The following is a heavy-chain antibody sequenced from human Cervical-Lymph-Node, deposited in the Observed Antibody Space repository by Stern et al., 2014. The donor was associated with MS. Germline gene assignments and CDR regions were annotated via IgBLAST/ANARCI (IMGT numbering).Heavy chain of an antibody. Sequence: EVQLVESGGGLVQPGGSLRLSCAASGFTFSTYAMSWVRQAPGKGLEWVSAISGSGGDTYYADSVKGRFTISRDNSKDTLYLQMNSLRAEDTAVYYCANGYSSSLPHFYFDYWGQGTLVTVSS. CDR3: ANGYSSSLPHFYFDY. CDR2: ISGSGGDT. CDR1: GFTFSTYA. J-gene: IGHJ4*02. V-gene: IGHV3-23*04. D-gene: IGHD6-13*01.